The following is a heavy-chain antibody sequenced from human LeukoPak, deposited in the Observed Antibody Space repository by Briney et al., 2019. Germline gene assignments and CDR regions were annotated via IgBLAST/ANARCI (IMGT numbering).Heavy chain of an antibody. CDR2: IPYHGSNK. J-gene: IGHJ4*02. Sequence: GGSLRLSCAASGFTFSSYGMHWVRQAPGKGLEWVAVIPYHGSNKYYADSVKGRFTISRDNSKNTLYLQMNSLRAEDTAVYYCAKDSDGYDYFDYWGQGTLVTVSS. V-gene: IGHV3-30*18. CDR3: AKDSDGYDYFDY. CDR1: GFTFSSYG. D-gene: IGHD5-12*01.